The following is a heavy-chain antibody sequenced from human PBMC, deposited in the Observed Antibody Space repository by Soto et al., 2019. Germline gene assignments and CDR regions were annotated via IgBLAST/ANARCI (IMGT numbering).Heavy chain of an antibody. CDR3: AREGEMPYYYYGLDV. J-gene: IGHJ6*02. CDR1: GYTFTTYG. V-gene: IGHV1-18*01. Sequence: QVQLVQSGAEVRKPGASVKVSCKASGYTFTTYGITWVRQAPGQGLEWMGWISGYDGHTKYAQKFQGRIIMTTDTSTSKVYMDLRSLRSDETAVYYCAREGEMPYYYYGLDVWGQGTTVTVSS. D-gene: IGHD3-16*01. CDR2: ISGYDGHT.